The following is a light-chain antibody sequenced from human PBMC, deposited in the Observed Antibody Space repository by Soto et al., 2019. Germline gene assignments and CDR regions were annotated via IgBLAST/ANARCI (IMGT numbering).Light chain of an antibody. V-gene: IGKV3-20*01. Sequence: EIVLTQSPGTLSLSPGARAPLSCRASQSVSSSHLAWYQHKPGQAPRLLIYAASSRATGSPDRFSGGGSGTDFTLTISRLEPEDFATYYCQQYNSYPITFGQGTRLEIK. CDR1: QSVSSSH. CDR3: QQYNSYPIT. CDR2: AAS. J-gene: IGKJ5*01.